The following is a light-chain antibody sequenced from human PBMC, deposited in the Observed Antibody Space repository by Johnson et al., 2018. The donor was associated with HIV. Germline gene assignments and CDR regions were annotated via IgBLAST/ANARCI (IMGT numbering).Light chain of an antibody. CDR2: DNN. V-gene: IGLV1-51*01. CDR1: SSNIVNNY. CDR3: GTWDSSLSAHV. Sequence: SVLTQPPSVSAAPGQKVTISCSGSSSNIVNNYVSWYQQLPGTAPKLLIYDNNKRPSGIPDRFSGSKSGTSATLGITGLQTGDEADYYCGTWDSSLSAHVFGTGTKVTVL. J-gene: IGLJ1*01.